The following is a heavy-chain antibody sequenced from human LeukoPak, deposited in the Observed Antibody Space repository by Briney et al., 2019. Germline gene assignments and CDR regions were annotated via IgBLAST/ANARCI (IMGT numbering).Heavy chain of an antibody. V-gene: IGHV3-23*01. CDR1: GFTFSSYA. D-gene: IGHD2-2*01. CDR3: ASTPYCSSTSCYPQRPSWFDP. Sequence: GGSLRLSCAASGFTFSSYAMSWVRQAPGKGLEWVSAISGSGGSTYYADSAKGRFTISRDNSKNTLYLQMNSLRAEDTAVYYCASTPYCSSTSCYPQRPSWFDPWGQGTLVTVSS. J-gene: IGHJ5*02. CDR2: ISGSGGST.